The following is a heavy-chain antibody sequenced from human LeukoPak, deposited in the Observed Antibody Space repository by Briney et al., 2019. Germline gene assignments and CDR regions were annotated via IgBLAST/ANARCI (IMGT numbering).Heavy chain of an antibody. D-gene: IGHD6-13*01. V-gene: IGHV3-23*01. CDR3: ARDGGPEYSSSWYLY. CDR2: ISGSGGNT. Sequence: GGSLRLSCAASGFSFSIYGMSWVRQTPGKGLEWVSGISGSGGNTYYTDSVKGRFTISRDNTKNSLYLQMNSLRAEDTAVYYCARDGGPEYSSSWYLYWGQGTLVTVSS. CDR1: GFSFSIYG. J-gene: IGHJ4*02.